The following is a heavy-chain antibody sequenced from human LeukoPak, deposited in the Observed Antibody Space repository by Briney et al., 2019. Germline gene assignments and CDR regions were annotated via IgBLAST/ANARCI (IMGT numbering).Heavy chain of an antibody. Sequence: GGSLRLSCAASGFTFSSYAMSWVRQAPGKGLEWVSAMSGSGGSTYYADSVKGRFTISRDNSKNTVYLQMKSLSAEDTAVYYCAKDPYYANNFPEYFQHWGQGTLVTVSS. D-gene: IGHD3-22*01. CDR3: AKDPYYANNFPEYFQH. J-gene: IGHJ1*01. V-gene: IGHV3-23*01. CDR1: GFTFSSYA. CDR2: MSGSGGST.